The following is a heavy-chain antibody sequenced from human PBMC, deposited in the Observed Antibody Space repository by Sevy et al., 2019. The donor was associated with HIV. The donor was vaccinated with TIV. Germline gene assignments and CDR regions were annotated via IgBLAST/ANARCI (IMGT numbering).Heavy chain of an antibody. V-gene: IGHV3-21*01. D-gene: IGHD3-10*01. CDR2: ISSSSNYI. CDR3: ARPYGSGRWEAFDI. CDR1: GFTFSTYT. J-gene: IGHJ3*02. Sequence: GGSLRLSCAASGFTFSTYTMNWVRQAPGKGLEWVSSISSSSNYIYYADSMKGRFTISRDNANNSLYLQMNSLRAEDTAVYYCARPYGSGRWEAFDIWGQGTMVTVSS.